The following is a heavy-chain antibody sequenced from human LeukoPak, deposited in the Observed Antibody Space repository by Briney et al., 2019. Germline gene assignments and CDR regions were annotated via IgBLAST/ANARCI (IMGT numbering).Heavy chain of an antibody. D-gene: IGHD3-16*01. CDR1: GFTFSSYA. J-gene: IGHJ4*02. V-gene: IGHV3-23*01. CDR2: ITGSGGRP. Sequence: GGSLRLSCATSGFTFSSYAMSWVRQTPGKGLEWVSAITGSGGRPYYADSVKGRFTISRDNSKTTLYLQMNSLRAEDTAVYYCAKNVWGTGPYYFDDWGQGTLVTVSS. CDR3: AKNVWGTGPYYFDD.